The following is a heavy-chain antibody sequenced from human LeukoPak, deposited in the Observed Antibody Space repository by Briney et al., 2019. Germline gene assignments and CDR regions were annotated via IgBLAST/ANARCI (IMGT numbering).Heavy chain of an antibody. CDR3: AKEHDSSGLDY. CDR1: GFTFSSCG. CDR2: ISHDGSSE. V-gene: IGHV3-30*19. J-gene: IGHJ4*02. D-gene: IGHD3-22*01. Sequence: GGSLRLSCAASGFTFSSCGMHWVRQAPGKGLECVALISHDGSSENYADSVKGRFTVSRDNSKNTLYLQMNSLRAEDTAVYYCAKEHDSSGLDYWGQGTLVTVSS.